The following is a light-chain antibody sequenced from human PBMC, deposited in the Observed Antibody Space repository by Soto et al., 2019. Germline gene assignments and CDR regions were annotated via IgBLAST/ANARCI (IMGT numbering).Light chain of an antibody. Sequence: IVLTQSPSTMSLSPGERATLSCGASESVSSSYVAWYQMKAGLAPRLLIHDTSTRVSGIPDRFRGSKSGTDFTLTIRGLEHEDAVVSYCQQRRYWPPLTFGEGTKVEIK. J-gene: IGKJ4*01. CDR1: ESVSSSY. CDR3: QQRRYWPPLT. V-gene: IGKV3D-20*02. CDR2: DTS.